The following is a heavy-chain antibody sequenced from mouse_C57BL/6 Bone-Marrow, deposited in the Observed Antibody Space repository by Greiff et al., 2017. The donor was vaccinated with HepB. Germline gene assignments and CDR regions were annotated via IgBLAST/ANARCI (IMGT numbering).Heavy chain of an antibody. CDR3: TTEPYGNYYFDY. Sequence: VHVKQSGAELVRPGASVKLSCTASGFNIKDYYMHWVKQRPEQGLEWIGRIDPEDGDTEYAPKFQGKATMTADTSSNTAYLQLSSLTSEDTAVYYCTTEPYGNYYFDYWGQGTTLTVSS. CDR1: GFNIKDYY. J-gene: IGHJ2*01. CDR2: IDPEDGDT. V-gene: IGHV14-1*01. D-gene: IGHD2-1*01.